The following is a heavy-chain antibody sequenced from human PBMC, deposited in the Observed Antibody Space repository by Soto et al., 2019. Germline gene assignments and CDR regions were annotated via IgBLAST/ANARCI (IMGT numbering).Heavy chain of an antibody. CDR3: ARDIVATIDTYYYYYGMDV. V-gene: IGHV1-2*04. CDR1: GYTFTGYY. J-gene: IGHJ6*02. D-gene: IGHD5-12*01. Sequence: SCKASGYTFTGYYMHWVRQAPGQGLEWMGWINPNSGGTNYAQKFQGWVTMTRDTSISTAYMELSRLRSDDTAVYYCARDIVATIDTYYYYYGMDVWGQGTTVTVSS. CDR2: INPNSGGT.